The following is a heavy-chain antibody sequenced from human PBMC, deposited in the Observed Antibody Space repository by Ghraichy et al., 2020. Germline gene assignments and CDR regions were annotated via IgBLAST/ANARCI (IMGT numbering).Heavy chain of an antibody. V-gene: IGHV2-70*01. J-gene: IGHJ4*02. D-gene: IGHD3-22*01. CDR2: IDWDDDK. Sequence: SGPPLVKPTQTLTLTCTFSGFSLSTSGMCVSWIRQTPGKALEWIALIDWDDDKYYSTSLKTRLTISKDTSKNQVVLTMTNMDPVDTATYYCARMGYYDSSGYLSFDYWGQGTLVTVSS. CDR1: GFSLSTSGMC. CDR3: ARMGYYDSSGYLSFDY.